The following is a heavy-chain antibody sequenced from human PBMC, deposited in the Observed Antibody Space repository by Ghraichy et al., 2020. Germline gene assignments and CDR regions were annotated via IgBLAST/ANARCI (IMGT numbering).Heavy chain of an antibody. CDR2: IYYSGST. Sequence: SETLSLTCTVSGGSISSSSYYWGWIRQPPGKGLEWIGSIYYSGSTYYNPSLKSRVTISVDTSKNQFSLKLSSVTAADTAVYYCAAQGQSGWLVRNPDYWGQGTLVTVSS. J-gene: IGHJ4*02. D-gene: IGHD6-19*01. CDR3: AAQGQSGWLVRNPDY. V-gene: IGHV4-39*01. CDR1: GGSISSSSYY.